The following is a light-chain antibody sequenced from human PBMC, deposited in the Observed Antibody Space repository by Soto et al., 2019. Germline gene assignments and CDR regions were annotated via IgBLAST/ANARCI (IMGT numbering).Light chain of an antibody. CDR3: SSYAGSNTVVV. Sequence: QSALTQPASVSGSPGQSITISCTGTSSDVGSYNLVSWYQQHPGKAPKLMIYEGTKRPSGVSTRFSGSKSGNTASLTISGLQAEDEANYFCSSYAGSNTVVVFGGGTKLTVL. CDR2: EGT. J-gene: IGLJ2*01. CDR1: SSDVGSYNL. V-gene: IGLV2-23*01.